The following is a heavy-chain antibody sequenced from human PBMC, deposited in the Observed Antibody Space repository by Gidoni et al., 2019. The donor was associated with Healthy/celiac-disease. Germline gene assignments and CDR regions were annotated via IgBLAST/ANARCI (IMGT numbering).Heavy chain of an antibody. Sequence: QVQLVQSGAEVKKPGASVKVSCKASGYTVTGYYMHWVRQAPGQGLEWMGWINPNSGGTNYAQQFPGWVTMTRDPSISTAYMELSRLRSDDTAVYYCARARWFYYDSSGHFDYWGQGTLVTVSS. V-gene: IGHV1-2*04. CDR2: INPNSGGT. CDR3: ARARWFYYDSSGHFDY. D-gene: IGHD3-22*01. J-gene: IGHJ4*02. CDR1: GYTVTGYY.